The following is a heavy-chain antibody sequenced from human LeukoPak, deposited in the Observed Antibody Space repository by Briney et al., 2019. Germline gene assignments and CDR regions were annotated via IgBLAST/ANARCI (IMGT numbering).Heavy chain of an antibody. J-gene: IGHJ1*01. CDR3: ARGGDYYDSSGYYPRPFEYFQH. D-gene: IGHD3-22*01. CDR1: GGSISSGGYY. Sequence: SETLSLTCTVSGGSISSGGYYWSWIRQHPGKGLEWIGYIYYSGSTYYNPSLKSRVTISVDTSKNQFSLKLSSVTAADTAAYYCARGGDYYDSSGYYPRPFEYFQHWGQGTLVTVSS. V-gene: IGHV4-31*03. CDR2: IYYSGST.